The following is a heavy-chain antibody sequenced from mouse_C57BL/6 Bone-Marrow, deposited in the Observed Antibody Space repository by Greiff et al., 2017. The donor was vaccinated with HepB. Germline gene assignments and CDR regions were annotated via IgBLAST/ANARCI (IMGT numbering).Heavy chain of an antibody. V-gene: IGHV1-12*01. CDR2: IYPGNGAT. D-gene: IGHD1-1*01. CDR1: GYTFTSYN. J-gene: IGHJ2*01. Sequence: QVQLQQSAAELVRPGDSVKMSCKASGYTFTSYNMHWVKQTPRQCLEWIGAIYPGNGATSYNQKFKGKATLTVDKSSSTAYMQLSSLTSEDSAVYFCVRAWGEYYGSSSYFDYRGEGTTLTISS. CDR3: VRAWGEYYGSSSYFDY.